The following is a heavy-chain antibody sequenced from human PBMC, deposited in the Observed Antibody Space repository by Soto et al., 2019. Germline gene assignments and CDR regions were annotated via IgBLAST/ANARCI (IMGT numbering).Heavy chain of an antibody. Sequence: SETLSLTCTVSGGSISSSSNYWGWIRQPPGKGLEWIGSIYYSGSTYYNPSLKSRVSISVDTSRNQFSLKLSSVTAADAAVYYFARRTYYYGSGSYRGYFDYWGQGTLVTVSS. CDR2: IYYSGST. V-gene: IGHV4-39*01. CDR3: ARRTYYYGSGSYRGYFDY. CDR1: GGSISSSSNY. D-gene: IGHD3-10*01. J-gene: IGHJ4*02.